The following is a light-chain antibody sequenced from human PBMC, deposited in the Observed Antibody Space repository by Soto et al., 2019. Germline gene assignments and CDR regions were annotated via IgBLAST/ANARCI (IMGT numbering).Light chain of an antibody. Sequence: QSALTQPRSVSGSPGQSVTISCTGISSDVGGYNYVSWYQQHPGKAPKLMVYDVTKRPSGVPDRFSGSKSGITASLTISRLQAEDEADYYCSSDAGSVVFGGGTKLTVL. J-gene: IGLJ2*01. CDR3: SSDAGSVV. CDR2: DVT. CDR1: SSDVGGYNY. V-gene: IGLV2-11*01.